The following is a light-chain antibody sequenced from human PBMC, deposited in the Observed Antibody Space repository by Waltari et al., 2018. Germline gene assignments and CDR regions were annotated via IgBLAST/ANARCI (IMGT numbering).Light chain of an antibody. CDR3: QYLSNWSRFT. CDR2: DAS. Sequence: VLTQSPATLSLSPGEKATLSCRASQSVNNYLAWYQEKPGQAPRLLIYDASNRATGIPGRFSGSGSVTVFTLTISCLESEDFSVYYCQYLSNWSRFTFCPCTRVDIK. CDR1: QSVNNY. J-gene: IGKJ3*01. V-gene: IGKV3-11*01.